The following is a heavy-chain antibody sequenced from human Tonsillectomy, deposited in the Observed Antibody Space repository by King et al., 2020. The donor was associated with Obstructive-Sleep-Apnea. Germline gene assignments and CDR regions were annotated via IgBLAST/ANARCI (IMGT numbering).Heavy chain of an antibody. CDR1: GFIFSSYA. D-gene: IGHD1-26*01. Sequence: VQLVESGGGLVQPGGSLRLSCAASGFIFSSYAMSWVRQAPGKGLEWVSAISGSGGSTYYADSVKGRFTISRDNSKNTLYLQMNSLRAEETAVYYCAKDHDGGSSGDYWGQGTLVTVSS. J-gene: IGHJ4*02. CDR2: ISGSGGST. CDR3: AKDHDGGSSGDY. V-gene: IGHV3-23*04.